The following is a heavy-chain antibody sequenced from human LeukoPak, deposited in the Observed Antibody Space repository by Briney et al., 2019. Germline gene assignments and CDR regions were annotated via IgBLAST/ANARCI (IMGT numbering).Heavy chain of an antibody. CDR2: INPNSGGT. CDR3: AREYYDSSGTKYAFDI. CDR1: GYTFTGYY. J-gene: IGHJ3*02. Sequence: GASVKVSCKASGYTFTGYYMHWVRQAPGQGLEWMGWINPNSGGTNYAQKFQGRVAMTTDTSISTANMDLSRLSSDDTAVYHCAREYYDSSGTKYAFDIWGQGTMVTVSS. D-gene: IGHD3-22*01. V-gene: IGHV1-2*02.